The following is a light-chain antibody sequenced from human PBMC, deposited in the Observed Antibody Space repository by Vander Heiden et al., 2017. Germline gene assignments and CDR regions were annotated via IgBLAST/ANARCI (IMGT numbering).Light chain of an antibody. CDR1: QRINNW. CDR2: KAS. Sequence: DIQMTQSPSTLSASVGDRVTITCRASQRINNWLAWYQQQPGKAPKVLIHKASTLESGVPSRFSGSGSGTEFTLTISSLQPDDFATYYCQQYNSYVWTFGQGTKVEIK. J-gene: IGKJ1*01. CDR3: QQYNSYVWT. V-gene: IGKV1-5*03.